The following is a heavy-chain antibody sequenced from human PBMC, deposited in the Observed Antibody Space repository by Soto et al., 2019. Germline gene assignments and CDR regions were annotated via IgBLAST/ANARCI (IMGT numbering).Heavy chain of an antibody. V-gene: IGHV1-69*01. CDR2: IIPIFGTA. CDR1: GGTFSSYA. D-gene: IGHD3-22*01. Sequence: QVQLVQSGAEVKKPGSSVKVSCKASGGTFSSYAISWVRQAPGQGLEWMGGIIPIFGTANYAQKFQGRVTITADESTSTADMELSSLRSEDTAVYYCARDQDYYDSSGSYYWGQGTLVTVSS. J-gene: IGHJ4*02. CDR3: ARDQDYYDSSGSYY.